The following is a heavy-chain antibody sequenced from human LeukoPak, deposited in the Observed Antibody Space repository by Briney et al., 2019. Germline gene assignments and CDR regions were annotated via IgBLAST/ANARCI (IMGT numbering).Heavy chain of an antibody. V-gene: IGHV1-8*02. J-gene: IGHJ6*03. Sequence: ASVKVSCKASGYTFTSYGINWVRQATGQGLEWMGWMNPNSGNTGYAQKFQGRVTMTRNTSISTAYMELSSLRSEDTAVYYCAREGRAEKGRYYYYYYMDVWGKGTTVTISS. CDR2: MNPNSGNT. CDR1: GYTFTSYG. CDR3: AREGRAEKGRYYYYYYMDV. D-gene: IGHD5-24*01.